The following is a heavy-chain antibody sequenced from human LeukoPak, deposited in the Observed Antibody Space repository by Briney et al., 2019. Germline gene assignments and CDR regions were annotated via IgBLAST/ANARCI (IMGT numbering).Heavy chain of an antibody. CDR3: ARLPTSNNWYLGGYYMDV. D-gene: IGHD6-13*01. CDR1: GFTFSSYA. V-gene: IGHV1-69*06. Sequence: PGGTLRLSCAASGFTFSSYAISWVRQAPGQGLEWMGGIIPIFGTANYAQKFQGRVTITADKSTSTAYMELSSLKASDTAMYFCARLPTSNNWYLGGYYMDVWGRGTTVIVSS. CDR2: IIPIFGTA. J-gene: IGHJ6*03.